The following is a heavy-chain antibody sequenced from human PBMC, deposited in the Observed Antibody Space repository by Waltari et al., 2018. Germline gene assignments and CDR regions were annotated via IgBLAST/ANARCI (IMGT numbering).Heavy chain of an antibody. V-gene: IGHV5-51*01. J-gene: IGHJ3*02. CDR3: ARDRSSSWYGDAFDI. CDR2: IYAGDSDT. CDR1: GYSFTSYW. D-gene: IGHD6-13*01. Sequence: EVQLVQSGAEVKKPGESLKISCKGSGYSFTSYWIGWVRQMPGKGLEWMGIIYAGDSDTRYSPSFQGQVTISADKSISTADLQWSSLKASDTAMYYCARDRSSSWYGDAFDIWGQGTMVTVSS.